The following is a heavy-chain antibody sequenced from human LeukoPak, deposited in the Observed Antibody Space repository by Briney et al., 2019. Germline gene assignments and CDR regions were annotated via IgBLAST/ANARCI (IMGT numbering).Heavy chain of an antibody. CDR2: IIPIFGTA. CDR3: ARVNALRYYFDY. J-gene: IGHJ4*02. V-gene: IGHV1-69*05. CDR1: GGTFSSYA. D-gene: IGHD3-16*01. Sequence: SVKVSCKASGGTFSSYAISWVRQAPGQGLEWLGGIIPIFGTANYAQKFQGRATITTDESTSTAYMELSSLRSEDTAVYYCARVNALRYYFDYWGQGTLVTVSS.